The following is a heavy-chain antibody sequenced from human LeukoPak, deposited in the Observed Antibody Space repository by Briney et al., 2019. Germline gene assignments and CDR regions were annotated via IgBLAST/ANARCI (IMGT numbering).Heavy chain of an antibody. CDR2: IYHSGST. D-gene: IGHD3-22*01. J-gene: IGHJ4*02. CDR3: ARDYDSSGYPFDY. V-gene: IGHV4-38-2*02. Sequence: SETLSLTCTVSGYSISSGYYWGWVRQPPGQGLEWIGSIYHSGSTYYNPSLKSRVTISVDTSKNQFSLKLSSVTAADTAVYYCARDYDSSGYPFDYWGQGTLVTVSS. CDR1: GYSISSGYY.